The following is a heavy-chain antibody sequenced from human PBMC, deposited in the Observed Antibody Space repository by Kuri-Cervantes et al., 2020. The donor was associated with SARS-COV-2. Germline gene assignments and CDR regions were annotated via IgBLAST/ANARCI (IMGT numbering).Heavy chain of an antibody. V-gene: IGHV3-33*08. CDR3: ATGAANSYMDV. D-gene: IGHD3-10*01. CDR2: IWYDGKNE. CDR1: GFSLTNYA. J-gene: IGHJ6*03. Sequence: LSLTCGASGFSLTNYAIHWVRQAPGKGLEWVSVIWYDGKNEYYAGSVKGRFNISRDTSKNTVSLHMNSLRAEDTAMYYCATGAANSYMDVWGRGTTVPSP.